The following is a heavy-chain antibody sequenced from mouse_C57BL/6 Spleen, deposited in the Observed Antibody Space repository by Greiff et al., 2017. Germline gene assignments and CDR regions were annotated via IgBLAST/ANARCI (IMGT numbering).Heavy chain of an antibody. CDR1: GYSFTGYY. J-gene: IGHJ2*01. D-gene: IGHD1-1*01. Sequence: EVKLQQSGPELVKPGASVKISCKASGYSFTGYYMNWVKQSPEKSLEWIGETNPSTGGTTYNQKFNAKATLTVDKTSSTAYMQLKSLTSEDSAVYYCARNYYGSSPYYFDYWGQGTTLTVSS. CDR2: TNPSTGGT. CDR3: ARNYYGSSPYYFDY. V-gene: IGHV1-42*01.